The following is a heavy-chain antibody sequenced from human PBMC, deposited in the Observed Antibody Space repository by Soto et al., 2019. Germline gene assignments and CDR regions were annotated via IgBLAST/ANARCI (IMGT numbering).Heavy chain of an antibody. V-gene: IGHV1-69*13. CDR3: ARAHGTSWYNWFDP. CDR2: IIPLFGTT. CDR1: GGNFTNYC. Sequence: SVKVSCKAFGGNFTNYCISWVRQAPGQGLEWMGGIIPLFGTTNYAQKFRGRVTVTADESTSTVYMELNSLRSEDTAIYYCARAHGTSWYNWFDPWGQGTLVTVS. D-gene: IGHD1-26*01. J-gene: IGHJ5*02.